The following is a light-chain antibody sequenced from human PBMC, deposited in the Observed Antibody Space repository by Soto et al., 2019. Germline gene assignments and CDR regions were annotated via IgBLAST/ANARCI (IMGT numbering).Light chain of an antibody. CDR2: GAS. J-gene: IGKJ2*01. V-gene: IGKV3-15*01. CDR3: QQYNNWPPYT. Sequence: EIVMTQSPATLSVSPGESATLSCRASQSVSRKLVWYQQKPGQAPRLLIYGASTRATGIPARFSGSGSGTEFTLTISSLQSEDYAVYYCQQYNNWPPYTFGQGTTGDIK. CDR1: QSVSRK.